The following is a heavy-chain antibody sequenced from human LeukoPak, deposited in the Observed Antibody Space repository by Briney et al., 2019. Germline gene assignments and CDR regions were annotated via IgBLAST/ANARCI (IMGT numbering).Heavy chain of an antibody. V-gene: IGHV4-59*01. J-gene: IGHJ4*02. Sequence: PSETLSLTCTVSGGSLSSYHWTWIRQPPGKGLEWIGYIYYRGSTNYNPSLKSRVTISVDTSKNQFSLRLSSVTAADTAVYYCARSPGSGSTFDYWGQGTLVIVSS. D-gene: IGHD3-10*01. CDR2: IYYRGST. CDR3: ARSPGSGSTFDY. CDR1: GGSLSSYH.